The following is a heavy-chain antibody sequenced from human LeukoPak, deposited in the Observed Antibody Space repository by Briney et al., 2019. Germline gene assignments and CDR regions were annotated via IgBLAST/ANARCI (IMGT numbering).Heavy chain of an antibody. Sequence: PSQTLSLTCTVSGGSISSGDYYWSGIRQPPGQGLEWIGYIYHRGSTYYNPSLKSRVIISVDTSKNQFSLKLSSMTAADTAVYYCARERTYYFDYWGQGTQVTVSS. V-gene: IGHV4-30-4*01. CDR3: ARERTYYFDY. CDR1: GGSISSGDYY. CDR2: IYHRGST. J-gene: IGHJ4*02.